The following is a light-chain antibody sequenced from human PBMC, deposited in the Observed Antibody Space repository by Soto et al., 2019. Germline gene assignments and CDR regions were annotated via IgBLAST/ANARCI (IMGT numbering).Light chain of an antibody. CDR3: GAWDSRLSAWL. CDR2: DND. Sequence: QSVLTQPPSVSAAPGQKVTISCSGSSSNIGDNHVSWYQQFPGTAPKLLIYDNDNRPSGIPDRVSASKSGTSASLAITGRQPGDEADYYCGAWDSRLSAWLFGGGTKVTVL. J-gene: IGLJ3*02. CDR1: SSNIGDNH. V-gene: IGLV1-51*01.